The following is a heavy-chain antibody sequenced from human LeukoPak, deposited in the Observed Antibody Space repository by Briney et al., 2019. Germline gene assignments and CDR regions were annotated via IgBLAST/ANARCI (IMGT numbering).Heavy chain of an antibody. Sequence: GASVTVSCKASGYTFTNYGISWVRQAPGQGLEWMGWISAYNGNTNYAQKLQGRVTITTDTSTSTAYMELRSLRSDDTAVFYCARLFGVGATSDYWGQGTLVTVSS. CDR3: ARLFGVGATSDY. CDR2: ISAYNGNT. V-gene: IGHV1-18*01. CDR1: GYTFTNYG. J-gene: IGHJ4*02. D-gene: IGHD1-26*01.